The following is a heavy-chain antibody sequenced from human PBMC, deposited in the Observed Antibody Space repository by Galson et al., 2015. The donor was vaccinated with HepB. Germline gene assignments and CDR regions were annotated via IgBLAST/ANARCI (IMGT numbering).Heavy chain of an antibody. CDR3: ARPYTLFSGSYWVGLVY. CDR2: ISGSGGST. J-gene: IGHJ4*02. V-gene: IGHV3-23*01. CDR1: GFTFSSYW. Sequence: SLRLSCAASGFTFSSYWMHWVRQAPGKGLEWVSAISGSGGSTYYADSVKGRFTISRDNSKNTLYLQMNSLRAEDTAVYYCARPYTLFSGSYWVGLVYWGQGTLVTVSS. D-gene: IGHD1-26*01.